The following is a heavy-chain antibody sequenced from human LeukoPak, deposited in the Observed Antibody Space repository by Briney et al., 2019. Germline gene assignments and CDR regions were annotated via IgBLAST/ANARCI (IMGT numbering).Heavy chain of an antibody. D-gene: IGHD6-6*01. CDR2: ISSSSSYI. J-gene: IGHJ5*02. V-gene: IGHV3-21*01. CDR3: ARDGSSVPYNWFDP. CDR1: GFTFGSYS. Sequence: GGSLRLSCAASGFTFGSYSMNWVRQAPGKGLEWVSSISSSSSYIYYADSVKGRFTISRDNAKNSLYLQMNSLRAEDTAVYYCARDGSSVPYNWFDPWGQGTLVTVSS.